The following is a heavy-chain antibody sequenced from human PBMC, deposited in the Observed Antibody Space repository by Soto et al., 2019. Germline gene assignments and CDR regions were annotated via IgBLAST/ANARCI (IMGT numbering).Heavy chain of an antibody. CDR1: DFGFSSYG. Sequence: GGSLRLSCAASDFGFSSYGIHWVRQAPGKGLEWVAASSYDGRETFYADSAKGRFTVSKEMSKNTAFLQMNALRHEDTAVYFCASDSGWPILNFDNWGQGTPATVSS. CDR2: SSYDGRET. D-gene: IGHD3-10*01. CDR3: ASDSGWPILNFDN. V-gene: IGHV3-30*03. J-gene: IGHJ4*02.